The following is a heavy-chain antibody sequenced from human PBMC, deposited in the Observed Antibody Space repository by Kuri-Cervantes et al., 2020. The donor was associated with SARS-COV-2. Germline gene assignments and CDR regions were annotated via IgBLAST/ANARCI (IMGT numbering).Heavy chain of an antibody. CDR3: ATYDLQYGYYFDY. V-gene: IGHV4-30-2*01. CDR1: GGSISSGGYY. Sequence: SCTVSGGSISSGGYYWSWIRQPPGKGLEWIGYIYHSGSTYYNPSLKSRVTISVDRSKNQFSLKLSSVTAADTAVYYCATYDLQYGYYFDYWGQGTLVTVSS. D-gene: IGHD4-11*01. J-gene: IGHJ4*02. CDR2: IYHSGST.